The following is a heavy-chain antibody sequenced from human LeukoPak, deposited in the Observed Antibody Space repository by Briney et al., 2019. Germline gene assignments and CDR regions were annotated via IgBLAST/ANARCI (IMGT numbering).Heavy chain of an antibody. D-gene: IGHD2-2*01. V-gene: IGHV3-7*01. Sequence: GGSLRLSCAASGFTFSSYWMNWVRQAPGKELERVANIKQDRSEKYYVDSVKGRFTISRDKSKNTLYLQMNSLRAEDTAVYFCAKDGGVERDIVVIPAAVDSWGQGTLVTVSS. J-gene: IGHJ4*02. CDR3: AKDGGVERDIVVIPAAVDS. CDR1: GFTFSSYW. CDR2: IKQDRSEK.